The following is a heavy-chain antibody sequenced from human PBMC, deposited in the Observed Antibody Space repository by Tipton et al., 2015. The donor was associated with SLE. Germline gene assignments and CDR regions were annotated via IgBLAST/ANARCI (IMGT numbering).Heavy chain of an antibody. Sequence: TLSLTCTVSGGSISSSSYYWGWIRQPPGKGLEWIGSVYYSGSTHYNPSLKGRVTISGDTSKNEFSLKLSSVTAADTAVYYCARLTGSEYFQHWGQGTLVTVST. CDR3: ARLTGSEYFQH. CDR2: VYYSGST. CDR1: GGSISSSSYY. D-gene: IGHD2-15*01. V-gene: IGHV4-39*01. J-gene: IGHJ1*01.